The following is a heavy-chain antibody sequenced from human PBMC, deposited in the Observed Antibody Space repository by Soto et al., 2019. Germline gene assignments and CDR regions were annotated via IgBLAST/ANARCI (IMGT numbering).Heavy chain of an antibody. V-gene: IGHV3-48*03. CDR3: ARDHKGGYYYYGMDV. CDR1: GFTFSSYE. J-gene: IGHJ6*02. Sequence: PGGSLRLSCAASGFTFSSYEMNWVRQAPGKGLEWVSYISSSGSTIYYADSVKGRFTISRDNAKNSLDLQMNSLRAEETAVYYFARDHKGGYYYYGMDVWGQGTTVTVSS. CDR2: ISSSGSTI.